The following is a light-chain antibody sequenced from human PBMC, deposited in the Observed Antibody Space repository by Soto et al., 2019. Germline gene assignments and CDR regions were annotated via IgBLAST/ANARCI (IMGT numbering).Light chain of an antibody. CDR1: SSDVGSYNL. J-gene: IGLJ1*01. V-gene: IGLV2-23*03. CDR3: CSYAGSSTFWYV. Sequence: QSALTQPASVSGSPGQSITISCTGTSSDVGSYNLVSWYQQHPGKAPKLMIYEGSKRPSGVSNRFSGSKSGNTASLTISGLQAEDEADYYCCSYAGSSTFWYVFGTGTKVTVL. CDR2: EGS.